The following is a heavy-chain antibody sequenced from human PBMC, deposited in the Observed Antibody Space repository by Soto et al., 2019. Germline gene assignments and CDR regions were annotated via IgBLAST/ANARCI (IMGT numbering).Heavy chain of an antibody. CDR2: ISASGSSI. CDR1: GFNFITFS. Sequence: DVRLVESGGGLVKPGGSLRLSCAASGFNFITFSMNWVRQAPGKGLEWVSSISASGSSIYYAESVKGRFTVSRDNAKNSLYLQMNSLTAEDTALYYCVRDAYNRDAFDIWGQGTTVTVSS. D-gene: IGHD1-20*01. V-gene: IGHV3-21*01. CDR3: VRDAYNRDAFDI. J-gene: IGHJ3*02.